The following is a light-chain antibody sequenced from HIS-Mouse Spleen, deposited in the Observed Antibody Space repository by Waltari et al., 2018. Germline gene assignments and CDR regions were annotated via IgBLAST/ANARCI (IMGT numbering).Light chain of an antibody. CDR3: YSTDSSGNHRV. J-gene: IGLJ2*01. CDR2: EDS. V-gene: IGLV3-10*01. Sequence: SYELTQPPSVSVSPGQTARITCSGDALPKKYAYWYQQKSGQAPVLVIYEDSKRPPGIPWRFSCSSSGTMATLTIRGAQVEDEADYYCYSTDSSGNHRVFGGGTKLTVL. CDR1: ALPKKY.